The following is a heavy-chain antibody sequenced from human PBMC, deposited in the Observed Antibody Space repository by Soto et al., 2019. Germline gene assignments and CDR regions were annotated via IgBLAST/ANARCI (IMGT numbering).Heavy chain of an antibody. D-gene: IGHD3-22*01. CDR1: GGSFSGHS. V-gene: IGHV4-34*01. J-gene: IGHJ5*01. CDR3: STRAYDTNGYYRFDP. CDR2: INHSGRV. Sequence: PSLTCAVYGGSFSGHSWTWIRQSPGKGLEWIGDINHSGRVNYSPSLKSRVTISLDTSKNQFSLTLSAVTAADTAMYYCSTRAYDTNGYYRFDPWGQGTLVTVSS.